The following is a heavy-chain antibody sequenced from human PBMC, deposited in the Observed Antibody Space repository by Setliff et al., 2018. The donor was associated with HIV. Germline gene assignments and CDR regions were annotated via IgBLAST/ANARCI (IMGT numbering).Heavy chain of an antibody. D-gene: IGHD2-2*01. CDR3: ARDGSRDGYKYAWSYYYYYMDV. V-gene: IGHV1-2*02. J-gene: IGHJ6*03. Sequence: GASVKVSCKASGYTFTGYYMHWVRQAPGQGLEWMGWINPNSGGTTYAQKFQGRVTMTRDTSISTAYMEVSRLRSDDTAVYYCARDGSRDGYKYAWSYYYYYMDVWGKGTTVTVSS. CDR1: GYTFTGYY. CDR2: INPNSGGT.